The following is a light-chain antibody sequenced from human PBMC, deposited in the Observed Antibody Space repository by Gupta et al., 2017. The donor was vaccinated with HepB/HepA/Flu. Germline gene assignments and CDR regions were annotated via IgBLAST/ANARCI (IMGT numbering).Light chain of an antibody. Sequence: SALTQPPSPSGSPVQSLTISCTGTSSDVGSYIYVSWYQQHPGKAPKLMIYEVSKRPSGVPDRFSGSKSGNTASLTVSGLQAEDEADYYCNSYAGSNNWGFGGGTKLTVL. CDR2: EVS. CDR1: SSDVGSYIY. J-gene: IGLJ3*02. CDR3: NSYAGSNNWG. V-gene: IGLV2-8*01.